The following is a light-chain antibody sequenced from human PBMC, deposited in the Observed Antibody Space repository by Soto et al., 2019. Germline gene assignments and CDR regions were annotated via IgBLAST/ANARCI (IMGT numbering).Light chain of an antibody. CDR3: AAWYDSLNGRFV. V-gene: IGLV1-44*01. CDR1: SSNIGSNT. CDR2: SHN. Sequence: QSVLTQPPSASGTPGQRVTISCSGSSSNIGSNTVNWYQQLPGTAPQLLIYSHNQRPSGVPDRFSGSKSGTSASLAISGLQSEDEADYYCAAWYDSLNGRFVFGTGTTVTVL. J-gene: IGLJ1*01.